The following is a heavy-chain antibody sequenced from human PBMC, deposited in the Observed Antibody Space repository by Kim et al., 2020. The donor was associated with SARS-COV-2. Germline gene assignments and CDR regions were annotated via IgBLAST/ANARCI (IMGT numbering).Heavy chain of an antibody. CDR3: AKLPIAAADDY. J-gene: IGHJ4*02. V-gene: IGHV3-33*06. D-gene: IGHD6-13*01. Sequence: GGSLRLSCAASGFTFSSYAMHWVRQAPGKGLEWVAVIWYDGSNKYYADSVKGRFTISRDNSKNTLYLQMNSLRAEDTAVYYCAKLPIAAADDYWGQGTLVTVSS. CDR1: GFTFSSYA. CDR2: IWYDGSNK.